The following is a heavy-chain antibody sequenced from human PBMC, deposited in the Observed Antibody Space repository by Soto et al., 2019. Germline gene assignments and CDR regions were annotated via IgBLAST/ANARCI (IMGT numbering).Heavy chain of an antibody. Sequence: QLGGSLRLSCAASGFTFDDYAMHWVRQAPGKSLEWVSGISWNSGSIGYADSVKGRFTISRDNAKNSLYLQMNSLRAEDTALYYCAKDKGEGSGWFYYFDYWGQGTLVTVSS. J-gene: IGHJ4*02. CDR2: ISWNSGSI. CDR1: GFTFDDYA. D-gene: IGHD6-19*01. CDR3: AKDKGEGSGWFYYFDY. V-gene: IGHV3-9*01.